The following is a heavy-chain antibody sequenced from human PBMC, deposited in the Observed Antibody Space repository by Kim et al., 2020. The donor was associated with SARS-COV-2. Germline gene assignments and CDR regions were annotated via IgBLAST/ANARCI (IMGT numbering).Heavy chain of an antibody. CDR2: IYPGDSGT. Sequence: GESLKISCKGSGYSFTSYWIGWVRQMPGKGLEWMGIIYPGDSGTRYSPSFQGQVTISADKSISTAYLQWSSLKASDTAMYYCASRVYGSGTIIGSHFDYWGQGTLVTVSS. CDR3: ASRVYGSGTIIGSHFDY. D-gene: IGHD3-10*01. CDR1: GYSFTSYW. J-gene: IGHJ4*02. V-gene: IGHV5-51*01.